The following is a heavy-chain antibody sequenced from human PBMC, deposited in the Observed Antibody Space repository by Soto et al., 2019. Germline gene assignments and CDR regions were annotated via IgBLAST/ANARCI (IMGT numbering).Heavy chain of an antibody. CDR1: GYTFTDCY. V-gene: IGHV1-2*02. CDR2: INPNTGDT. CDR3: STTYTGYTYYDY. Sequence: ASVKVSCKASGYTFTDCYIHWVRQAPGQGLEWMGWINPNTGDTKVAQRFQGRATVTRDTSINPAYMELSGLRSDDTAIFYCSTTYTGYTYYDYWGQGTLVTVSS. J-gene: IGHJ4*02. D-gene: IGHD5-12*01.